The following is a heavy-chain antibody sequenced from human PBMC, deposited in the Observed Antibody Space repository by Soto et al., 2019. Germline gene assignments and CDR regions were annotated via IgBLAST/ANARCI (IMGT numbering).Heavy chain of an antibody. V-gene: IGHV5-10-1*01. J-gene: IGHJ5*02. CDR2: IDPRDSYV. D-gene: IGHD2-2*01. CDR1: GYTFTTFW. Sequence: GESLKISCTGFGYTFTTFWISWVRQMPGKGLEWMGRIDPRDSYVTYSPSFEGHVTTSADKSISTAYLQWGSLKASDTAMYYCARIYCTTTTCDSWLDPWGQGTLVTVS. CDR3: ARIYCTTTTCDSWLDP.